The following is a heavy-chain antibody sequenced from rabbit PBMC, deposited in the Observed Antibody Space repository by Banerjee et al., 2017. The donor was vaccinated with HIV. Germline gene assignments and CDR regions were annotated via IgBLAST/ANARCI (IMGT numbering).Heavy chain of an antibody. J-gene: IGHJ4*01. CDR2: INTSSGNT. Sequence: QEQLEESGGDLVKPEGSLTLTCTASGFSLSNKYVMCWVRQAPGKGLEWIACINTSSGNTVYASWAKGRFTISKTSSTTVTLQMTSLTAADTASYLCAGSLVDNANLWGPGTLVTVS. D-gene: IGHD1-1*01. CDR3: AGSLVDNANL. CDR1: GFSLSNKYV. V-gene: IGHV1S45*01.